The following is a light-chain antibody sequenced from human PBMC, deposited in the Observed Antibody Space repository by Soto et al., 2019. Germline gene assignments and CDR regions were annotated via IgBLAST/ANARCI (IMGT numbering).Light chain of an antibody. CDR2: EVS. J-gene: IGLJ2*01. CDR3: SSYTSRSPVV. V-gene: IGLV2-14*01. CDR1: SSDIGGYND. Sequence: QSALTQPASVSGSPGQSITISCTGTSSDIGGYNDVSWYQQHPGKAPKLMIYEVSNRPAGVSNRFSGSKSGNTASLTISGLQAEDEADYYCSSYTSRSPVVFGGGTKLTVL.